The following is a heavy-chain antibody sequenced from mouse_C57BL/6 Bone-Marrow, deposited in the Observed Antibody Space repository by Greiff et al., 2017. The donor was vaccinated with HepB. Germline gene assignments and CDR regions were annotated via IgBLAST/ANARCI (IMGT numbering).Heavy chain of an antibody. CDR2: IDPSDSYT. CDR3: ARVDGDYYAMDY. J-gene: IGHJ4*01. Sequence: VQLQQSGAELVMPGASVKLSCKASGYTFTSYWMHWVKQRPGQGLEWIGEIDPSDSYTNYNQKFKGKSTLTVDKSSSTAYMQLSSLTSEDSAVYYCARVDGDYYAMDYWGQGTSVTVSS. V-gene: IGHV1-69*01. CDR1: GYTFTSYW.